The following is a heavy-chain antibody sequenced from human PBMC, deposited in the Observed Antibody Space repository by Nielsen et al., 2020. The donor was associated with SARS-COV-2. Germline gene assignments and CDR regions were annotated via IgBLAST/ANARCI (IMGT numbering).Heavy chain of an antibody. Sequence: GESLKISCAASGFTFSSYAMSWVRQAPGKGLEWVSAISGSGGSTYYADSVKGRFTISRDNSKNTLYLQMNSLRAEDTAVYYCAKWVAAKGYGTDVWGQGTTVTVSS. CDR1: GFTFSSYA. V-gene: IGHV3-23*01. D-gene: IGHD6-19*01. CDR3: AKWVAAKGYGTDV. J-gene: IGHJ6*02. CDR2: ISGSGGST.